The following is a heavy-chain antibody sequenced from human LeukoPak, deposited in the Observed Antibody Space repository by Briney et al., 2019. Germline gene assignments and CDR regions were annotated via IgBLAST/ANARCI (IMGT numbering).Heavy chain of an antibody. CDR3: TRDNSLHDRGWWFDL. V-gene: IGHV1-46*03. CDR2: INPGCDNM. J-gene: IGHJ5*02. Sequence: ASVKVSCKASGFIFSKYYMHWVRQAPGQGLEWMGLINPGCDNMWIAQRLQDRVSLTRDTSTSTTYMELDSLTSEDTAVYYCTRDNSLHDRGWWFDLWRQGTLVTVSS. CDR1: GFIFSKYY.